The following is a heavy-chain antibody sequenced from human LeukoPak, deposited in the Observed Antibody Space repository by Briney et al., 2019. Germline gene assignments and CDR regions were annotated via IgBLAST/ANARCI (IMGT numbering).Heavy chain of an antibody. CDR3: ARTYYSDSYCFDP. V-gene: IGHV4-30-2*01. CDR2: IYHSGTT. D-gene: IGHD3-22*01. J-gene: IGHJ5*02. Sequence: SETLSLTCAVSGGSINSGGYSWTWIRQPPGKGLEWIGSIYHSGTTYYNPSLKSRVTTSVDRSKNQFSLKLTSVTAADTAVYYCARTYYSDSYCFDPWGQGTLVTVSS. CDR1: GGSINSGGYS.